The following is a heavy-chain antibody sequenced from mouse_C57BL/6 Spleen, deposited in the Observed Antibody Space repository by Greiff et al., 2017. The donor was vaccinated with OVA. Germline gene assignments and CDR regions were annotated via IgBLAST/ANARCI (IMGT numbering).Heavy chain of an antibody. V-gene: IGHV1-52*01. Sequence: QVQLKESGAELVRPGSSVKLSCKASGYTFTSYWMHWVKQRPIQGLEWIGNIDPSDSETHYNQKFKDKATLTVDKSSSTAYMQLSSLTSEDSAVYYCARWNSNYVYWYFDVWGTGTTVTVSS. CDR2: IDPSDSET. CDR3: ARWNSNYVYWYFDV. D-gene: IGHD2-5*01. J-gene: IGHJ1*03. CDR1: GYTFTSYW.